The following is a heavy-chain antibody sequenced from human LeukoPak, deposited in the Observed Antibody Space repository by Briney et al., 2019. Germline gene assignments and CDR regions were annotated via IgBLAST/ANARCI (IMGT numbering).Heavy chain of an antibody. J-gene: IGHJ5*02. V-gene: IGHV3-23*01. Sequence: SGGSLRLSCAASGFTLSSYAMSWVRQAPGKGLEWVSSISASGGSTNYADSVKGRFTISRDNAKNSLSLQMDSLRAEDTAVYYCARGAGARWFDPWGQGTLVTVSS. CDR1: GFTLSSYA. D-gene: IGHD1-26*01. CDR3: ARGAGARWFDP. CDR2: ISASGGST.